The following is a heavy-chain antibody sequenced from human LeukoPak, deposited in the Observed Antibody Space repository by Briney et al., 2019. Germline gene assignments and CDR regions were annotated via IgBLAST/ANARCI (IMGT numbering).Heavy chain of an antibody. Sequence: PSETLSLTCIVSGDSLISSTYYLGWIRQPPGKGLEWIGSVYFSGTTYSHPSLQSRVTITIDTSTNQFSLNLSSVTAADTAVYYCARKFPQIGYCSSCSCPGAFDIWGQGTMVTVSS. D-gene: IGHD2-2*01. V-gene: IGHV4-39*07. CDR3: ARKFPQIGYCSSCSCPGAFDI. CDR1: GDSLISSTYY. CDR2: VYFSGTT. J-gene: IGHJ3*02.